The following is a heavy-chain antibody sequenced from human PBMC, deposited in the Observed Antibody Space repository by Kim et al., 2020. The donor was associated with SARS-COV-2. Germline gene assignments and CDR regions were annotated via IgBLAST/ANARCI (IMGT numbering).Heavy chain of an antibody. CDR2: NT. V-gene: IGHV1-8*01. CDR3: TRGLIAVAGS. D-gene: IGHD6-19*01. J-gene: IGHJ4*02. Sequence: NTGCAQKFQGRVTMTRNTSINTAYMELSSLRSEDTAVYYCTRGLIAVAGSWGQGTLVTVSS.